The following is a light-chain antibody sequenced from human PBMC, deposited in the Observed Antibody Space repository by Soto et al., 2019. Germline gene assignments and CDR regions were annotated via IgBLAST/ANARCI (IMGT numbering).Light chain of an antibody. J-gene: IGLJ3*02. Sequence: QTVVTQEPSFSVSPGGTVTLTCGLSSGSVSTSYYPSWYQQTPGQAPRTLIYSTNTRSSGVPDRFSGSILGNKAALTITGAQADDESDYYCVLYMGSGIWVFGGGIKLTVL. V-gene: IGLV8-61*01. CDR1: SGSVSTSYY. CDR2: STN. CDR3: VLYMGSGIWV.